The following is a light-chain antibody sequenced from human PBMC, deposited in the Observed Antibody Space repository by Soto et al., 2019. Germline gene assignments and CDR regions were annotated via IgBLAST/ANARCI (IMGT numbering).Light chain of an antibody. V-gene: IGKV2D-29*02. CDR3: MQSSQLPPT. Sequence: DVVMTQTPLSLSAAPVQPASISCKSGQILLHITGETFLFWYLQKPGQSPQLLIYEVSTRVSGVPDRFSGSGSGTDFTLEISRVETDDVDLYYSMQSSQLPPTFGQGTRLEIK. CDR1: QILLHITGETF. J-gene: IGKJ5*01. CDR2: EVS.